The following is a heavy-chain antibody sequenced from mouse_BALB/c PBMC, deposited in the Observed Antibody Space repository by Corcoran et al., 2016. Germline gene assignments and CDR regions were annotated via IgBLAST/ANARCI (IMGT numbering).Heavy chain of an antibody. J-gene: IGHJ2*01. V-gene: IGHV14-3*02. CDR1: GINIKDTI. CDR2: IDPANGNT. Sequence: EDQLQQAGAELVKPGASVKSSCTASGINIKDTIMYWVKQRPEQGLEWIGRIDPANGNTKYDPKYQGKATISDDTSSNTAYLQISSLTSEDTAVYYCARSWDVDYWGQGTTLTVSA. D-gene: IGHD4-1*01. CDR3: ARSWDVDY.